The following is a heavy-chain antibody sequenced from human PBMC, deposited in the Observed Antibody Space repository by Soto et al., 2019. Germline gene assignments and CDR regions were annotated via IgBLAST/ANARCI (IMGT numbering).Heavy chain of an antibody. V-gene: IGHV3-9*01. CDR2: ISWNSGTK. J-gene: IGHJ4*02. Sequence: HPGGSLRLSCAASGITFDDYAMHWVRQAPGKGLEWVSGISWNSGTKGYADSVKGRFTISRDNAKNSLYLQMNSLRAEDTALYCCAKDIRYSYISGPAYWGQGT. CDR3: AKDIRYSYISGPAY. D-gene: IGHD3-9*01. CDR1: GITFDDYA.